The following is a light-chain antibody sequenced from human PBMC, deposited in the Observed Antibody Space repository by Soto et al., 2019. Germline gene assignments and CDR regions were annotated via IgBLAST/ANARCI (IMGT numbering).Light chain of an antibody. CDR3: QQYNDWPLT. CDR2: GAS. CDR1: QSVSSN. J-gene: IGKJ4*01. Sequence: EIVMTQSPVTLSVSPGERATLSCRASQSVSSNLAWYQKKPGQAPRLLIDGASIRATGIPARFSGSGSGTEFTLTISSLRSEDFAVYYCQQYNDWPLTFGGGTKVEIK. V-gene: IGKV3-15*01.